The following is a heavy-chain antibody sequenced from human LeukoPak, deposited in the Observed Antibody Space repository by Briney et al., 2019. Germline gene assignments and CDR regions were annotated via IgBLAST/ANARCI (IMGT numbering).Heavy chain of an antibody. CDR3: AREYGSGDYYFDY. Sequence: SETLSLTCAVYGGSFSGYYWSWIRQPPGKGLEWIGEINHSGSTNYNPSLKSRVTISVDTSKNQFSLKLSSVTAADTAVYYCAREYGSGDYYFDYWGQGTLATVSS. V-gene: IGHV4-34*01. CDR1: GGSFSGYY. CDR2: INHSGST. J-gene: IGHJ4*02. D-gene: IGHD3-10*01.